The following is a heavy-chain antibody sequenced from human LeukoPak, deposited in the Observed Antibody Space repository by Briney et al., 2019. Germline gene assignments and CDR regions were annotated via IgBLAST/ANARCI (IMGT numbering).Heavy chain of an antibody. CDR2: IKQDESER. CDR3: ARLSAYYYGSYFYYYMDV. D-gene: IGHD3-10*01. CDR1: GFTFINYS. J-gene: IGHJ6*03. Sequence: GGSLRLSCTASGFTFINYSMNWVRQAPGKGPEWVANIKQDESERYTVDSVKGRFTISRDNAKNSVYLQMNSLRAEDTALYYCARLSAYYYGSYFYYYMDVWGKGTTVTVSS. V-gene: IGHV3-7*01.